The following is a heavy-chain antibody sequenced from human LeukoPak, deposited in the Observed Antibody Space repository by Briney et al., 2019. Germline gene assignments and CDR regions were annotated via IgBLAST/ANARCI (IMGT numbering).Heavy chain of an antibody. J-gene: IGHJ4*02. CDR3: AKDPCSSTSCYTFDY. V-gene: IGHV3-23*01. CDR2: VSGNGGSA. Sequence: GGSLRLSCVTSGFTFSAYAMSWVRQAPGKGLEWVSGVSGNGGSAYYADSVKGRFTISRDNSKNTLYLQMNSLRAEDTAVYYCAKDPCSSTSCYTFDYWGQGTLVTVSS. CDR1: GFTFSAYA. D-gene: IGHD2-2*02.